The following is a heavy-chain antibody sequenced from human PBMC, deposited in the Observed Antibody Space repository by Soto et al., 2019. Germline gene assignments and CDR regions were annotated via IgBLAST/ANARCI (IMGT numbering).Heavy chain of an antibody. J-gene: IGHJ3*01. CDR3: ATDLNWSGT. V-gene: IGHV3-7*01. CDR1: GFTFSSYW. Sequence: GGSLRLSCAASGFTFSSYWMSWVRQAPGKGLEFLATIKPDGSDTYYVDSVKGRFTISRDNAKNSLSLQMNSLRAEDTALYYCATDLNWSGTWGQGTMVTVSS. CDR2: IKPDGSDT. D-gene: IGHD3-3*01.